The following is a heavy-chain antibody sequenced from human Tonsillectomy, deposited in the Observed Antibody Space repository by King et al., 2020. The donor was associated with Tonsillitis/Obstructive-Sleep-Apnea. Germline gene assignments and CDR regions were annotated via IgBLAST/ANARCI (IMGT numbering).Heavy chain of an antibody. J-gene: IGHJ6*03. CDR3: ARDGPRTIFGVDHGFYYYYYYMDV. Sequence: VQLVESGGGVVQPGRSLRLSCAASGFTFSSYAMHWVRQAPGKGLEWGAVISYDGSNKYYADSGKGRFTISRDNSKNTRYLQMNSLRAEDTAVYYGARDGPRTIFGVDHGFYYYYYYMDVWGKGTTVTVSS. CDR1: GFTFSSYA. V-gene: IGHV3-30*01. CDR2: ISYDGSNK. D-gene: IGHD3-3*01.